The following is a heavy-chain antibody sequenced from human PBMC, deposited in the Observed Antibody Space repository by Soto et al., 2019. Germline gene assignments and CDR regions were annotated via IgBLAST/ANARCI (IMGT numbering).Heavy chain of an antibody. J-gene: IGHJ5*02. V-gene: IGHV4-39*01. Sequence: QLQLQESGPGLVKPSETLSLTCTVSGGSFSSSPYYWGWIRQPPGKGLEWIGSMYCSGSTYYNPSLKSRVTISVDTSKNQFSLKLSSVTAADTAVYYCARPYSGYDKNWFDPWGQGTLVTVSS. CDR3: ARPYSGYDKNWFDP. CDR1: GGSFSSSPYY. D-gene: IGHD5-12*01. CDR2: MYCSGST.